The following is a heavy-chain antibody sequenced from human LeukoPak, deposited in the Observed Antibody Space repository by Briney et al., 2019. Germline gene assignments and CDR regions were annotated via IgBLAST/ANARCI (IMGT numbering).Heavy chain of an antibody. V-gene: IGHV4-59*12. CDR1: GGSISSYY. Sequence: SETLSLTCTVSGGSISSYYWSWIRQPPGKGLEWIGYIYYSGSTNYNPSLKSRVTISVDTSKNQFSLKLSSVTAADTAVYYCATRNRYCSGGSCHFDYWGQGTLVTVSS. J-gene: IGHJ4*02. CDR2: IYYSGST. CDR3: ATRNRYCSGGSCHFDY. D-gene: IGHD2-15*01.